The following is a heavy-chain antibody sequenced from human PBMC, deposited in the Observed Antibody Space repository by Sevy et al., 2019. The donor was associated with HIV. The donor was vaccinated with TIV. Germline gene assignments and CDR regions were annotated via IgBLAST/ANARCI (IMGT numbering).Heavy chain of an antibody. Sequence: ASVKVSCKASGYIFSDYYIHWVRQAPGQGLEWMAWINSDSGVTNYAQRFQGGVTVTRDTSLRTAYLELTNLKSNDTAIYYCGRLPTQPTPDLYGLDVWGQGTAVTVSS. J-gene: IGHJ6*02. CDR2: INSDSGVT. CDR3: GRLPTQPTPDLYGLDV. CDR1: GYIFSDYY. D-gene: IGHD4-17*01. V-gene: IGHV1-2*02.